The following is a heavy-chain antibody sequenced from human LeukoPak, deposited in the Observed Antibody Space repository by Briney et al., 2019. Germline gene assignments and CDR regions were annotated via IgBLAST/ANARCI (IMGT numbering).Heavy chain of an antibody. J-gene: IGHJ4*02. CDR2: IRYDGSNK. CDR3: AKGVYCSSTSCYTGFFDY. Sequence: PGGSLRLSCAASGFTFSSYGMHWVRQAPGKGLEWVAFIRYDGSNKYYADSVKGRFTISRDNSKNTLYLQMNSLRAEDTAVYYCAKGVYCSSTSCYTGFFDYWGQGTLVTVSS. D-gene: IGHD2-2*02. V-gene: IGHV3-30*02. CDR1: GFTFSSYG.